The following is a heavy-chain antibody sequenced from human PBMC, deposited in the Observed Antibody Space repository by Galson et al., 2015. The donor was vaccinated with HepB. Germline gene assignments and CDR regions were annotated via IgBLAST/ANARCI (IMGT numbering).Heavy chain of an antibody. D-gene: IGHD5-18*01. Sequence: SLRLSCAASGFTFSSYAMHWVRQAPGKGLEWVAVISYDGSNKYYADSVKGRFTISSDNSKNTLYLQMNSLRAEDTAVYYCASLEIGDTAMVGSDYYYGMDVWGQGTTVTVSS. J-gene: IGHJ6*02. CDR3: ASLEIGDTAMVGSDYYYGMDV. V-gene: IGHV3-30-3*01. CDR1: GFTFSSYA. CDR2: ISYDGSNK.